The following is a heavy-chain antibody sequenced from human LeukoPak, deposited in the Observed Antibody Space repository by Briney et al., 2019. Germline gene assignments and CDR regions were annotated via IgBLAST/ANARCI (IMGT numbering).Heavy chain of an antibody. J-gene: IGHJ6*02. CDR1: GFTFSRYG. D-gene: IGHD1-1*01. V-gene: IGHV3-30*03. CDR2: IVYDGSDK. CDR3: ARASRYESYYYHGLDV. Sequence: GGSLRLSCAASGFTFSRYGMHWVRQAPGKGLEWVAGIVYDGSDKYYGDSVKGRYTISRNDSKNALYLQMNSLGAEDTAVYYCARASRYESYYYHGLDVWGQGTTTSVSS.